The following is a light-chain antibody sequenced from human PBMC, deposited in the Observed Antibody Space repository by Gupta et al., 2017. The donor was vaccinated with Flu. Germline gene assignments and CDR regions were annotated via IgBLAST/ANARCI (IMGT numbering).Light chain of an antibody. CDR1: SPNLGSNY. V-gene: IGLV1-47*01. CDR3: AAWDDSLSVWV. J-gene: IGLJ3*02. Sequence: QSVLTQPPSASGTPGQRVTISCSGSSPNLGSNYVYWYQQLPGTAPKLLIYRNNQRPSGVPDRFSGSKSGTSASLAISGLRSEDEADYYCAAWDDSLSVWVFGGGTKLTVL. CDR2: RNN.